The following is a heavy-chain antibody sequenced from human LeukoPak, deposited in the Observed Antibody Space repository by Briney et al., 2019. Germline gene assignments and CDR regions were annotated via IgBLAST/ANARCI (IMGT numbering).Heavy chain of an antibody. CDR3: VRGDGWFGELLNFDN. CDR2: ISSSGSTI. J-gene: IGHJ4*02. D-gene: IGHD3-10*01. Sequence: GGSLRLSCAASGFTFSTYEMNWVRQAPGKGLEWVSYISSSGSTIFYADSVKGRFTISRDNAKNSLYLQMNSLRDEDTAVYYCVRGDGWFGELLNFDNWGQGTLVTVSS. CDR1: GFTFSTYE. V-gene: IGHV3-48*03.